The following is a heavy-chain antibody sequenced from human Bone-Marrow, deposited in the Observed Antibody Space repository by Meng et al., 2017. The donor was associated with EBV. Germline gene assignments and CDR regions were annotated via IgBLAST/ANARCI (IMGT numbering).Heavy chain of an antibody. CDR3: ARATGGSTGYFR. V-gene: IGHV4-34*01. CDR2: IKHSGST. CDR1: GGSLGGFS. J-gene: IGHJ4*02. Sequence: QGQLQQLGAGLLQPSCTLSLTCVVNGGSLGGFSWSWIRQAPGKGLEWIGEIKHSGSTNYNPSLKNRVTISVDPSKNQFSLRLSSVTAADTAVYYCARATGGSTGYFRWGQGTLVTVSS. D-gene: IGHD3-9*01.